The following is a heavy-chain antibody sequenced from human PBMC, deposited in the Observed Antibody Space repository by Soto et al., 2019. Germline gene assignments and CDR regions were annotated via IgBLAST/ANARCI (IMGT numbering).Heavy chain of an antibody. CDR3: ARVSTIAVAGTSVWYFDL. D-gene: IGHD6-19*01. J-gene: IGHJ2*01. CDR2: IRGHTGNT. V-gene: IGHV1-18*04. Sequence: SGKVPCKSSGYTFTSSLITWVRQTPGQAHEWMGWIRGHTGNTNHPQSLQGRVTITADESTSTAYMELSSLRSEDTAVYYCARVSTIAVAGTSVWYFDLWGRGTLVTVSS. CDR1: GYTFTSSL.